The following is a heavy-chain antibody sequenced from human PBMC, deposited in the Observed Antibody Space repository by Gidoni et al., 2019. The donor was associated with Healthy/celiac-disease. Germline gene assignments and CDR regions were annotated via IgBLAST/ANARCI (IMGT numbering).Heavy chain of an antibody. Sequence: QVQLVQSGAEVKKPGASVKVSCKASGYTFTGYYMHWVRQAPGQGLEWMGWINPNSGGTNYAQKLQGRVTMTRDTSISTAYMELSRLRSDDTAVYYCARDFMADGQAWFDPWGQGTLVTVSS. V-gene: IGHV1-2*02. CDR1: GYTFTGYY. CDR2: INPNSGGT. J-gene: IGHJ5*02. CDR3: ARDFMADGQAWFDP.